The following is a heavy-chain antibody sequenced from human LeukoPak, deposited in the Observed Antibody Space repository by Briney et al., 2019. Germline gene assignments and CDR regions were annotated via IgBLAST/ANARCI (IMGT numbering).Heavy chain of an antibody. V-gene: IGHV3-23*01. Sequence: GGSLRLSCAASGFTFSTYAMSWVRQAPGKGLEWVSGISGSGGSKYYADSVKGRFTISRDNSKNSLYLQMNSLRAEDMALYYCAKVYSGSYGDAFDIWGQGTMVTVSS. CDR2: ISGSGGSK. D-gene: IGHD1-26*01. CDR3: AKVYSGSYGDAFDI. CDR1: GFTFSTYA. J-gene: IGHJ3*02.